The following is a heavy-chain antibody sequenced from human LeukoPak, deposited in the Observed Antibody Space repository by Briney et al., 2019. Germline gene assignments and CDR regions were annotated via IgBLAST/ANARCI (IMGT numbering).Heavy chain of an antibody. V-gene: IGHV1-69*04. CDR3: ARDQKIVVVVAATHYYYGMDV. Sequence: SVKVSCKASGGTFSSYAISWVRQAPGQGLEWMGRIIPILGIANYARKFQGRVTITADKSTSTAYMELSSLRSEDTAVYYCARDQKIVVVVAATHYYYGMDVWGQGTTVTVSS. D-gene: IGHD2-15*01. CDR2: IIPILGIA. CDR1: GGTFSSYA. J-gene: IGHJ6*02.